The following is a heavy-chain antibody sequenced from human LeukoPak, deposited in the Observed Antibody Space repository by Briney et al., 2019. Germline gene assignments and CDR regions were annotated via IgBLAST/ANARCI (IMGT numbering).Heavy chain of an antibody. V-gene: IGHV1-58*02. Sequence: ASVKVSCKASGFTFTSSAMQWVRQARGQRLEWIGWIVVGSGNTNYAQKLQGRVTMTIDTSTSTAYMELRSLRSDDTAVYYCARVKMATSDYWGQGTLVTVSS. CDR3: ARVKMATSDY. J-gene: IGHJ4*02. D-gene: IGHD5-24*01. CDR1: GFTFTSSA. CDR2: IVVGSGNT.